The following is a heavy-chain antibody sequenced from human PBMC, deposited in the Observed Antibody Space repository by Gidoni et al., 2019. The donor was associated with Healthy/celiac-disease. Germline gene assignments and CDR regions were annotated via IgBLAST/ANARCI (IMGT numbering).Heavy chain of an antibody. D-gene: IGHD4-17*01. CDR3: AKDGYDYGDYAVRFDY. Sequence: EVQLLESGGGLVQPGGSLRLSCAASGFTFSSYAMRWVRQAPGKGLGWVSAISGSGGSTYYADSVKGRFTISRDNSKNTLYLQMNSLRAEDTAVYYCAKDGYDYGDYAVRFDYWGQGTLVTVSS. CDR1: GFTFSSYA. CDR2: ISGSGGST. V-gene: IGHV3-23*01. J-gene: IGHJ4*02.